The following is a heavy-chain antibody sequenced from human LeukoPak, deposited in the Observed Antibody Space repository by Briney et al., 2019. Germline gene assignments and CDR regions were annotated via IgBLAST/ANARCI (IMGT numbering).Heavy chain of an antibody. Sequence: GASVKVSCKASGYTFTGYYMHWVRQAPGQGLEWMGGITPIFGTANYAQKFQGRVTITTDESTSTAYMEVSSLRSEDTAVYYCGRKAGDCGGGSCYSIDYWGQGTLVTVSS. D-gene: IGHD2-15*01. V-gene: IGHV1-69*05. CDR1: GYTFTGYY. J-gene: IGHJ4*02. CDR3: GRKAGDCGGGSCYSIDY. CDR2: ITPIFGTA.